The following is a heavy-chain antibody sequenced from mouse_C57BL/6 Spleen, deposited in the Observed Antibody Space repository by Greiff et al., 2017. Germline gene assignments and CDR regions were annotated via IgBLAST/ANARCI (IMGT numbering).Heavy chain of an antibody. Sequence: VQLQQSGAELVRPGSSVKLSCKASGYTFTSYWMDWVKQRPGQGLEWIGNIYPSDSETHYNQKFKDKATLTVDKSSSTAYMQLSSLTSEDSAVYYCARDYGSPYYFDYWGQGTTLTVSS. CDR1: GYTFTSYW. D-gene: IGHD1-1*01. CDR3: ARDYGSPYYFDY. J-gene: IGHJ2*01. CDR2: IYPSDSET. V-gene: IGHV1-61*01.